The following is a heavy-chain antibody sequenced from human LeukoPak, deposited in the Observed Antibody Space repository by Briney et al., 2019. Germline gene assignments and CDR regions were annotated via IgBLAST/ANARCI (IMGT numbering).Heavy chain of an antibody. CDR1: GGSISSGDYY. J-gene: IGHJ4*02. CDR2: IYYSGST. V-gene: IGHV4-30-4*08. CDR3: ARVRYCSSTSCYKEGYFDY. D-gene: IGHD2-2*02. Sequence: SQTLSLTCTVSGGSISSGDYYWSWIRQPPGKGLEWIGYIYYSGSTYYNPSLKSRVTISVDTSKNQFSLKLSSVTAADTAVYYCARVRYCSSTSCYKEGYFDYWGRGTLVTVSS.